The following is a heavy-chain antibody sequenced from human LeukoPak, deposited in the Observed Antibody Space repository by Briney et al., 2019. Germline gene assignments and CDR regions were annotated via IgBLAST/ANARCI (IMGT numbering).Heavy chain of an antibody. V-gene: IGHV3-30*18. J-gene: IGHJ4*02. D-gene: IGHD3-10*01. CDR2: ISYDGSNK. CDR3: AKDQYGSGSFDY. CDR1: GFTFSSYG. Sequence: QPGGSLRLSCAASGFTFSSYGMHWVRQAPGKGLEWVAVISYDGSNKYYADSVKGRFTISRDNSKNTLYLQMNSLRAEDTAVYYCAKDQYGSGSFDYWGQGTLVTVSS.